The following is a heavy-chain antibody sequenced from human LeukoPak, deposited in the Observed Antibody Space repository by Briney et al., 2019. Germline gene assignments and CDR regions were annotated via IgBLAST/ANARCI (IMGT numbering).Heavy chain of an antibody. Sequence: GGSLRPSCAASGFTFSSYDMSWVRQAPGKGLEWVLANSGSGGSTYADSVKGRFTISRDNSKNTLYLQMNSLRAEDTALYYCAKVTGYSYFDLWGRDTLVTLSS. D-gene: IGHD3-9*01. CDR3: AKVTGYSYFDL. CDR2: NSGSGGST. J-gene: IGHJ2*01. CDR1: GFTFSSYD. V-gene: IGHV3-23*01.